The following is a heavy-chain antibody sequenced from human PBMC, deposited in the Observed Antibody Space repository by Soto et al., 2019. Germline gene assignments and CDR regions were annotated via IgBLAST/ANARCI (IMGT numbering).Heavy chain of an antibody. J-gene: IGHJ5*02. D-gene: IGHD2-15*01. V-gene: IGHV4-30-4*01. CDR2: IYYSGST. Sequence: SETLSLTCTVSGGSISSGDYYWSWIRQPPGKGLEWIGYIYYSGSTYYNPSLKSRVTISVDTSKSQFSLKLSSVTAADTAVYYCAGFYGGSHTWFDPWGQGTLVTVSS. CDR1: GGSISSGDYY. CDR3: AGFYGGSHTWFDP.